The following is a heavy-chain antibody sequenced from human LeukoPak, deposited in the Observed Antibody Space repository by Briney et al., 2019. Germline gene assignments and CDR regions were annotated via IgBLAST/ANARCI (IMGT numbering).Heavy chain of an antibody. Sequence: GGSLRLSCAASGFTVSSNYMSWVRQAPGKGLEWVSVIYSGGSTYYADSVKGRFTISRDNSKNTLYLQMNSLRAEDTAVYYCARDRNYGDYFRFYFDYWGQGALVTVSS. CDR2: IYSGGST. J-gene: IGHJ4*02. CDR3: ARDRNYGDYFRFYFDY. D-gene: IGHD4-17*01. CDR1: GFTVSSNY. V-gene: IGHV3-66*01.